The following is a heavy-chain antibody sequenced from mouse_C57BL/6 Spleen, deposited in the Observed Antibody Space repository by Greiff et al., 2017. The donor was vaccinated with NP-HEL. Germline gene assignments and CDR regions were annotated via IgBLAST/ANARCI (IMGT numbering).Heavy chain of an antibody. CDR3: ARTDYYQFFDY. V-gene: IGHV5-17*01. Sequence: EVQLVESGGGLVKPGGSLKLSCAASGFTFSDYGMHWVRQAPEKGLEWVAYISSGSSTLYYADTVKGRFTISRDNAKNTLFLQMTSLRSEDTAMYYCARTDYYQFFDYWGQGTTLTVSS. CDR2: ISSGSSTL. D-gene: IGHD1-1*01. CDR1: GFTFSDYG. J-gene: IGHJ2*01.